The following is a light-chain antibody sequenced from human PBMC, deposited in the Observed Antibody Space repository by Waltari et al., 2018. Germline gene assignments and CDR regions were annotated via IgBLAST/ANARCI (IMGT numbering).Light chain of an antibody. J-gene: IGKJ1*01. V-gene: IGKV3-20*01. CDR2: DAS. CDR1: QSVISSY. Sequence: EIVLTQSPGTLSLSPGEGATLSCRASQSVISSYLAWYQQKPGQAPRLLIYDASSRATGIPDRFSGSGSGTDFTLTISRLEPEDFAVYYCQQYGISPQTFGQGTKVE. CDR3: QQYGISPQT.